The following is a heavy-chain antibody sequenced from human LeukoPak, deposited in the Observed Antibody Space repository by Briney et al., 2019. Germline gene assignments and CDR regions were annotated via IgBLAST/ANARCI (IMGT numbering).Heavy chain of an antibody. Sequence: PGGSLRLSCAASGFTFSSHSMSWVRQAPGKGLEWVSGLSGSGGTTYHADSVKGRFSISRDNSKNTLYLPLNSLRAEDTAVYYCAKGGSTSRVTTSRVVFGYYYYLAVWGKGTPVTVSS. J-gene: IGHJ6*03. CDR2: LSGSGGTT. V-gene: IGHV3-23*01. CDR1: GFTFSSHS. D-gene: IGHD4-17*01. CDR3: AKGGSTSRVTTSRVVFGYYYYLAV.